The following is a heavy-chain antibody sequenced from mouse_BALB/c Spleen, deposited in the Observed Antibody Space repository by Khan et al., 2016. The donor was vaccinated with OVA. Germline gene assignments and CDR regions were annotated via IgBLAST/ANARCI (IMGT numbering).Heavy chain of an antibody. D-gene: IGHD1-1*01. CDR1: GFTFSTYG. CDR3: ARHWVGVMDY. V-gene: IGHV5-6*01. J-gene: IGHJ4*01. Sequence: EVELVESGGDLVKPGGSLKLSCAASGFTFSTYGMSWVRQTPDKRLEWVATISSGGTSTYYPDSVKGRFTISRDNAKNTLYLQMSSLRSEDTAMYYCARHWVGVMDYWGQGTSVTVSS. CDR2: ISSGGTST.